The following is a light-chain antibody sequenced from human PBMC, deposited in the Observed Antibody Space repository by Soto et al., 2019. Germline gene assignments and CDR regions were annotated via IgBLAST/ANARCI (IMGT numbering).Light chain of an antibody. CDR2: AAS. Sequence: DIQMTQSPSSVSASVGDRVTITCRASQGISSRLAWYQQKPGKAPNLLIYAASSLQSGVPSRFSGSGSETDFTLTIGSLQPEDFATYDWQQANSFPLTFGGGTKVEIK. J-gene: IGKJ4*01. CDR1: QGISSR. CDR3: QQANSFPLT. V-gene: IGKV1-12*01.